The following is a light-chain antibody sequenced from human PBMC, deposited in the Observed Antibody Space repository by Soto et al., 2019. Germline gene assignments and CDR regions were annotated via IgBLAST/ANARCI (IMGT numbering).Light chain of an antibody. J-gene: IGLJ1*01. CDR1: SSDIGSYNL. CDR3: WAYAGSNSYV. Sequence: QSALTQPASLSGSPGQSITISCTGTSSDIGSYNLVPWYQQHPGKVPKVMIYEVDKRPSGVSNRFSGSKSGNTASLTISGLQAEDEADYYCWAYAGSNSYVFGTGTKVTVL. V-gene: IGLV2-23*02. CDR2: EVD.